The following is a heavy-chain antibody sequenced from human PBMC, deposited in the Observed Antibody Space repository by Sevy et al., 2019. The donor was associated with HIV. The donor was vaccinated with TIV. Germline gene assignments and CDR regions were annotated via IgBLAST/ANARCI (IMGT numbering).Heavy chain of an antibody. Sequence: ASVKVSCKASGYTFTSYGISWVRQAPGQGLEWMGWISAYKGNTNYAQKLQGRVTMTTDTSTSTAYMELRSLGSDDTAVYYCARAYPGSVVVPAATIDYWGQGTLVTVSS. D-gene: IGHD2-2*01. CDR2: ISAYKGNT. CDR3: ARAYPGSVVVPAATIDY. V-gene: IGHV1-18*01. J-gene: IGHJ4*02. CDR1: GYTFTSYG.